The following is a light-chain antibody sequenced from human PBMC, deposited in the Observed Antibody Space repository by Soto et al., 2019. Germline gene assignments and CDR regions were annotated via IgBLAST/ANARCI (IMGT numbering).Light chain of an antibody. CDR2: DAS. CDR1: QSVSSY. CDR3: QQRSNWPIT. V-gene: IGKV3-11*01. J-gene: IGKJ5*01. Sequence: EIVLTQSPATLSLSPGERTTLSCRASQSVSSYLAWYQQKPGQAPRLLIYDASNRATGIPARFSGSGSGTDXXXXXXXXEPEDXXXYYCQQRSNWPITFGQGTRLEIK.